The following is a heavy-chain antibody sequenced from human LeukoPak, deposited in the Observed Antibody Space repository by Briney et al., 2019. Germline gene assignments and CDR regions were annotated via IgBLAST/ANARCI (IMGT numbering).Heavy chain of an antibody. J-gene: IGHJ6*03. V-gene: IGHV3-23*01. CDR2: ISGSGGST. D-gene: IGHD1-1*01. CDR1: GFTFRSYG. CDR3: ARETSVTYYMDV. Sequence: GGSLRLSCAASGFTFRSYGMSWVRQAPGKGLEWVSAISGSGGSTYYADSVKGRFTISRDNSKNTLYLQMNSLRAEDTAVYYCARETSVTYYMDVWGKGTTVTVSS.